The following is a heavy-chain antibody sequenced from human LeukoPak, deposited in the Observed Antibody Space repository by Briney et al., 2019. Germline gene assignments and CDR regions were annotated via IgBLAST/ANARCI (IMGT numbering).Heavy chain of an antibody. CDR3: AKANHYGDYLDY. J-gene: IGHJ4*02. CDR2: ISWNSGSI. V-gene: IGHV3-9*01. CDR1: GFTFDDYA. D-gene: IGHD4-17*01. Sequence: GGSLRLSCAASGFTFDDYAMYWVRHAPGKGLEGVSGISWNSGSIVYADSVKGRFTISRDNAKDSLYLQMNSLRAEDTALYYCAKANHYGDYLDYWGQGTLVTVSS.